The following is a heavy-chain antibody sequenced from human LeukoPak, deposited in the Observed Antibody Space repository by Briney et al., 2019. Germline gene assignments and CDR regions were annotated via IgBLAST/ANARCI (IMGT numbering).Heavy chain of an antibody. D-gene: IGHD2-2*01. V-gene: IGHV3-9*01. J-gene: IGHJ6*02. CDR1: GFTFDDYA. CDR3: AKEMGYCSSTSCSYYYYGMDV. CDR2: ISWNSGSI. Sequence: GRSLRLSCAASGFTFDDYAMHWVRHAPGKGLEWVSGISWNSGSIGYADSVKGRFTISRDNAKNSLYLQMNSLRAEDTALYYCAKEMGYCSSTSCSYYYYGMDVWGQGTTVTVSS.